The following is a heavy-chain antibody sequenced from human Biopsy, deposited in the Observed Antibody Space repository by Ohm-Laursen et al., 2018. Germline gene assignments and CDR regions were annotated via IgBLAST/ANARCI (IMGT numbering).Heavy chain of an antibody. Sequence: GSSVKVSCKASGYTFTGYYLHWVRQAPGQGLEWMGWINPNNGGTIHAQKFQGRVTVTRDTSISTAYVEVTSLRFDDTAVYYCVRSRAGGATWGMDVWGQGTTVTVSS. J-gene: IGHJ6*02. D-gene: IGHD3-16*01. CDR2: INPNNGGT. CDR3: VRSRAGGATWGMDV. CDR1: GYTFTGYY. V-gene: IGHV1-2*02.